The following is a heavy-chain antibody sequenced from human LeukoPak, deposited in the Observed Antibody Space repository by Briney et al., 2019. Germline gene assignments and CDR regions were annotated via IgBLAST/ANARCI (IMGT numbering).Heavy chain of an antibody. Sequence: AGGSLRLSCVTSGFTFRGYLMSWVRQAPGKGLVWVSRVNTDGSNTKYADSVKGRFTISRDNAKNTLYLQMNNLRDEDTAVYYCAREPTTTGGGYWGQGTLVTVSS. J-gene: IGHJ4*02. CDR1: GFTFRGYL. CDR2: VNTDGSNT. CDR3: AREPTTTGGGY. D-gene: IGHD1-1*01. V-gene: IGHV3-74*01.